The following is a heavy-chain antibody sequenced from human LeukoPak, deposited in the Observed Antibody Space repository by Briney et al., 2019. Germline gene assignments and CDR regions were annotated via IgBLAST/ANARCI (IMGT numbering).Heavy chain of an antibody. CDR3: ARDGPPGTKTTYYYYMDV. D-gene: IGHD1/OR15-1a*01. V-gene: IGHV4-34*01. CDR1: GGSFSGYY. CDR2: INHSGST. Sequence: SETLSLTCAVYGGSFSGYYWSWIRQPPGKGLEWIGEINHSGSTNYNPSLKSRVTMSVDTSKNQFSLKLSSVTAADTAVYYCARDGPPGTKTTYYYYMDVWGKGTTVTISS. J-gene: IGHJ6*03.